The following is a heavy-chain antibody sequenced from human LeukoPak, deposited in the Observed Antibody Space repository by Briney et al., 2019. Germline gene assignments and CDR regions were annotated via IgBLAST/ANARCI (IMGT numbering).Heavy chain of an antibody. CDR3: AVKRRNYFDY. CDR1: GVSISSSNW. CDR2: IYPGGST. J-gene: IGHJ4*02. V-gene: IGHV4-4*02. Sequence: SETLSLTCAVSGVSISSSNWWSWVRQSPGKGLEWIGEIYPGGSTSYNPSLKSRVTISIDKSKNQFSLELTSVTAADTAVYYCAVKRRNYFDYWGQGTLVSVSS.